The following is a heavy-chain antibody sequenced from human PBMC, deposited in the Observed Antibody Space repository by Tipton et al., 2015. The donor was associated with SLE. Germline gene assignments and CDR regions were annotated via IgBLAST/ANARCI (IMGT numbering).Heavy chain of an antibody. CDR3: ARVSRGYSGYEWAGFFDY. D-gene: IGHD5-12*01. V-gene: IGHV4-4*02. CDR1: GGSISSSIW. J-gene: IGHJ4*02. Sequence: TLSLTCTVSGGSISSSIWWTWVRQPPGKGLEWIGEIFHSGSTNYNPSLRGRVTMSLDKSKNQFPLKLSSVTAADTAVYHCARVSRGYSGYEWAGFFDYWGQGALVTVSS. CDR2: IFHSGST.